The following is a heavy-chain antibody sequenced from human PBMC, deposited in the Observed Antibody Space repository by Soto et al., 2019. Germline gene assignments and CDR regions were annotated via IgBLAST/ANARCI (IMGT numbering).Heavy chain of an antibody. J-gene: IGHJ6*02. CDR3: ARYMGYYYGTGSGNGHGF. CDR1: GYTFTADY. Sequence: QVQLVQSGAEVKEPGDSVRVSCEASGYTFTADYIHWVRQAPGQGLEWMEWMSPKFGDPTDAQDFQGNVAMTRDMSYSTVYLELRRLTCVDTAIYYCARYMGYYYGTGSGNGHGFWGQGTTVTVFS. CDR2: MSPKFGDP. V-gene: IGHV1-2*02. D-gene: IGHD3-10*01.